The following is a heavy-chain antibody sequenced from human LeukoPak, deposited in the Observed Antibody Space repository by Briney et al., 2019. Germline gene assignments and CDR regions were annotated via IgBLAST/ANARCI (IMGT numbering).Heavy chain of an antibody. D-gene: IGHD3-16*02. CDR3: ARDGVGYDYVWGSYRQDAFDV. V-gene: IGHV1-69*05. J-gene: IGHJ3*01. CDR2: IFPIFGTA. Sequence: SVKVSCKASGGTFSSYAISWVRQAPGQGLEWMGRIFPIFGTANYAQKFQGRVTITTDESTSTAYMELSSLRSEDTAVYYCARDGVGYDYVWGSYRQDAFDVWGQGTMVTVSS. CDR1: GGTFSSYA.